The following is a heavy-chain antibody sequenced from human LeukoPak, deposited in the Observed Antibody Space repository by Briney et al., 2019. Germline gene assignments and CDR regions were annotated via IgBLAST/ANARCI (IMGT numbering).Heavy chain of an antibody. J-gene: IGHJ4*02. Sequence: SETLSLTCTVSGGSISSSSYYWGWIRQPPGKGLEWIGSIYYSGSTYYNLSLKSRVTISVDTSKNQFSLKLSSVTAADTAVYYCASTYSYGSYYFDYWGQGTLVTVSS. CDR1: GGSISSSSYY. D-gene: IGHD5-18*01. V-gene: IGHV4-39*01. CDR2: IYYSGST. CDR3: ASTYSYGSYYFDY.